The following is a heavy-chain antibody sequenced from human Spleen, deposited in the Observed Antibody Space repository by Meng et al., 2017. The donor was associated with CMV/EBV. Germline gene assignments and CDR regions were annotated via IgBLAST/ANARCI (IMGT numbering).Heavy chain of an antibody. CDR2: INPNSGGT. D-gene: IGHD3-3*01. V-gene: IGHV1-2*02. J-gene: IGHJ6*02. CDR3: ARVDSLDFWSTYSNDYYGVDV. CDR1: GYTFTGYY. Sequence: ASVKVSCKASGYTFTGYYMYWVRQAPGQGLECMGWINPNSGGTEYAQKFQGRVTMTRDTSISTAYIELSRLRSDDTAVYYCARVDSLDFWSTYSNDYYGVDVWGQGTTVTVSS.